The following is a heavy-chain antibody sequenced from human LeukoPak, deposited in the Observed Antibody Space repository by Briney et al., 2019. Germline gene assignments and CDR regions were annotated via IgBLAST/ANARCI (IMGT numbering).Heavy chain of an antibody. CDR1: GCSISSHY. J-gene: IGHJ4*02. CDR3: ARGRDGYNSTSDY. V-gene: IGHV4-59*11. CDR2: IYYSGRT. Sequence: PSETLSLTCTVSGCSISSHYWSWIRQPPGKGLEWIGYIYYSGRTNYNPSLKSRVTISVDTSKNQFSLKLSSVTAADTAVYYCARGRDGYNSTSDYRGQGTLVTDSS. D-gene: IGHD5-24*01.